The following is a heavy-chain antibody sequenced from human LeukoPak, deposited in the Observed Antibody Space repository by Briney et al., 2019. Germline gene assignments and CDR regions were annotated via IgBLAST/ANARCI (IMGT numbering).Heavy chain of an antibody. J-gene: IGHJ6*02. CDR2: MNPNSGNT. CDR3: ARGGIMNYYYYGMDV. D-gene: IGHD3-16*01. V-gene: IGHV1-8*01. CDR1: GYTFTSYD. Sequence: ASVKVSCKASGYTFTSYDINWVRQATRQGLEWMGWMNPNSGNTGYAQKFQGRVTMTRNTSISTAYMELSSLRSEDTAVYYYARGGIMNYYYYGMDVWGQGTTVTVSS.